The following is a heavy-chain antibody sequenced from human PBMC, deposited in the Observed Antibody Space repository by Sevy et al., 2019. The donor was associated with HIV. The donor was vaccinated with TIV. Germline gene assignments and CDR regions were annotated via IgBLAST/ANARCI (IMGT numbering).Heavy chain of an antibody. D-gene: IGHD1-26*01. CDR3: ARVGSDWELDY. CDR2: IYYSGST. Sequence: SETLSLTCSVSAGSIRSYYWSWIRQPPGKGLEWIGYIYYSGSTNYNPSLKSRVTISVDTSENQFSLKLSSVTAADTALYYCARVGSDWELDYWGQGTLVTVSS. J-gene: IGHJ4*02. CDR1: AGSIRSYY. V-gene: IGHV4-59*01.